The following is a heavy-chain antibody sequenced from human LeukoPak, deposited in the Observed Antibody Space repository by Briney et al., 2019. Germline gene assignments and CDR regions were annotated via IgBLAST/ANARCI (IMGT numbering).Heavy chain of an antibody. CDR3: ARDPGGGGWFDFDY. CDR2: TYYRSKWYN. J-gene: IGHJ4*02. D-gene: IGHD3-10*01. CDR1: GDSVTSNSAD. Sequence: SQTLSLTCAISGDSVTSNSADWNWLRQSPWRGLEWLVRTYYRSKWYNDYEVSVKSRITINPDTSKNQFALQLNSVTPEDTAVYYCARDPGGGGWFDFDYWGQGTLVTVSS. V-gene: IGHV6-1*01.